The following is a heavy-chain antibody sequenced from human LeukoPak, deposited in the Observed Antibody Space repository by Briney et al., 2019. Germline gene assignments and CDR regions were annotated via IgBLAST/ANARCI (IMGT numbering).Heavy chain of an antibody. CDR1: GFTFSAYA. CDR3: ATDSQWSFDY. Sequence: GGSLRLSCEASGFTFSAYAMTWVRQAPGKGLEWVSHIKSDGHTTFYADSVKGRFTISRDNAKNSLYLQMISLRDEDTAVYYCATDSQWSFDYWGLGTLVTVAS. J-gene: IGHJ4*02. CDR2: IKSDGHTT. D-gene: IGHD2-15*01. V-gene: IGHV3-48*02.